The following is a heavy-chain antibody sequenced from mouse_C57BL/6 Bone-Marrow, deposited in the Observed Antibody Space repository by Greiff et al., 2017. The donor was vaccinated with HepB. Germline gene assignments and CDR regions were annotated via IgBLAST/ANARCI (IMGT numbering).Heavy chain of an antibody. D-gene: IGHD1-1*01. CDR3: ARDPLLLRQEGAAMDY. J-gene: IGHJ4*01. CDR2: INPNNGGT. Sequence: EVQLQQSGPELVKPGASVKISCKASGYTFTDYYMNWVKQSHGKSLEWIGDINPNNGGTSYNQKFKGKATLTVDKSSSTAYMELRSLTSEDSAVYYCARDPLLLRQEGAAMDYWGQGTSVTVSS. CDR1: GYTFTDYY. V-gene: IGHV1-26*01.